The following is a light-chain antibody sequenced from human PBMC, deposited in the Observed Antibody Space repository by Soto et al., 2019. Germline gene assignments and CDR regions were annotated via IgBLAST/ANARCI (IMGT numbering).Light chain of an antibody. J-gene: IGKJ4*01. CDR3: QLRSDWPPELT. Sequence: EVVLTQSPATLPLSPGDSATLSCRAIQSVRSSLAWYQQKPGQAPRLLIYDASKRATGIPARFTGSASGTVFTLTISSLEPGDFAVYYCQLRSDWPPELTFGGGTKV. V-gene: IGKV3-11*01. CDR2: DAS. CDR1: QSVRSS.